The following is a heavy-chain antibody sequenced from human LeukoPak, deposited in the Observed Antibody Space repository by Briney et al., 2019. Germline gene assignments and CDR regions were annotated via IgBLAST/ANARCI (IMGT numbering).Heavy chain of an antibody. CDR1: GGSIRNYY. V-gene: IGHV4-59*08. J-gene: IGHJ4*02. CDR2: IHYSGRT. Sequence: SETLSLTCTVSGGSIRNYYWSWLRQPPGKGLEWIGYIHYSGRTNYSPSLKRRVTMSVDTSKNQFSLRLSSVTAADTAFYYCARLSNPYGGFHLDFWGQGTLVTVSS. D-gene: IGHD3-16*01. CDR3: ARLSNPYGGFHLDF.